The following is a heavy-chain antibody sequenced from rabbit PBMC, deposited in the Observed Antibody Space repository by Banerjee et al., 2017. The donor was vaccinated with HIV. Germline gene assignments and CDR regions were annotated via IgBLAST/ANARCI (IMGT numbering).Heavy chain of an antibody. J-gene: IGHJ6*01. V-gene: IGHV1S40*01. CDR3: ARSYVGYDYAYGL. D-gene: IGHD6-1*01. CDR1: GFSFSSSYY. Sequence: QSLEESGGDLVKPGASLTLTCTASGFSFSSSYYMCWVRQAPGKGLEWIACIYAGSSGSTYYASWAKGRFTISKTSSTTVTLQMTSLTAADTATYFCARSYVGYDYAYGLWGPGTLVTVS. CDR2: IYAGSSGST.